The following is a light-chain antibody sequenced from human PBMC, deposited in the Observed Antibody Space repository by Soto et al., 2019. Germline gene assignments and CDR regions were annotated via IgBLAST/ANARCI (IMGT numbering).Light chain of an antibody. Sequence: QSVLTQPASVSGSPGQSIAISCTGSSSDVGIYNYVSWYQQHPGKVPKLIIYEVTNRPSGVSNRFSGSKSGNTASLTISGLQAEDEDEYYCSSYTNINTRACVFGTGTKLTV. CDR2: EVT. CDR3: SSYTNINTRACV. V-gene: IGLV2-14*01. CDR1: SSDVGIYNY. J-gene: IGLJ1*01.